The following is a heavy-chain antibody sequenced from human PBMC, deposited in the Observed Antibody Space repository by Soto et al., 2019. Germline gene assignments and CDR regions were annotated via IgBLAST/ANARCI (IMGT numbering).Heavy chain of an antibody. Sequence: QITLKESGPTLVKPTQTLTLTCTFSGFSLNTGGLGVGWIRQPPGKALEWLALIYWDNDKRYSPSLMSRLTITKDTSKNQVVLTMTNMDPVDAVTYYCVHSRCGGDCLQSYSSHYYYGMDVWGQGTTVTVSS. D-gene: IGHD2-21*02. CDR1: GFSLNTGGLG. V-gene: IGHV2-5*02. CDR3: VHSRCGGDCLQSYSSHYYYGMDV. J-gene: IGHJ6*02. CDR2: IYWDNDK.